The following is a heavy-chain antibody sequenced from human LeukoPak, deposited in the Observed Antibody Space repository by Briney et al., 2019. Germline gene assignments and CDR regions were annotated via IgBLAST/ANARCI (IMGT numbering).Heavy chain of an antibody. D-gene: IGHD3-16*02. J-gene: IGHJ5*02. CDR1: GYTFTSYY. CDR3: ATSHANYVWGSYQFDP. Sequence: ASVKVSCRASGYTFTSYYMHWVRQVPGQGLEWMEWISAYNGNTNYAQKLQGRVTMTTDTSTSTAYMELRSLRSDDTAVYYCATSHANYVWGSYQFDPWGQGTLVTVSS. CDR2: ISAYNGNT. V-gene: IGHV1-18*04.